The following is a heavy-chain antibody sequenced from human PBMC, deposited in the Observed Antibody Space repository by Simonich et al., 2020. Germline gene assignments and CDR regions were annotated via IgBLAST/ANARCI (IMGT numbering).Heavy chain of an antibody. D-gene: IGHD3-22*01. Sequence: QVQLQQWGAGLLKPSETLSLTCAVYGGSFSGYYWTWIRQPPGKGLERIGEINHSGSTNYNPSLNSRGTISGDTAKNQFSLKLSSVTAADTAVYYCARLGVYDSSGYNDYWGQGTLVTVSS. CDR2: INHSGST. CDR1: GGSFSGYY. J-gene: IGHJ4*02. V-gene: IGHV4-34*01. CDR3: ARLGVYDSSGYNDY.